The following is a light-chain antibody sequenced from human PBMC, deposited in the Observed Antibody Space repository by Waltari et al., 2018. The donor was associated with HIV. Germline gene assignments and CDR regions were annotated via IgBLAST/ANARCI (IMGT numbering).Light chain of an antibody. Sequence: QSVLTQPPSVSAAPGQRVIISCSGTSSNVGTYYVSWYQQLPGTAPKLLIYDNNNRPSQIPDRYSGSKSDSSATLGITGLQTGDDADYYCGTWDSRLSAYVFGAGTRVTVL. J-gene: IGLJ1*01. CDR3: GTWDSRLSAYV. V-gene: IGLV1-51*01. CDR2: DNN. CDR1: SSNVGTYY.